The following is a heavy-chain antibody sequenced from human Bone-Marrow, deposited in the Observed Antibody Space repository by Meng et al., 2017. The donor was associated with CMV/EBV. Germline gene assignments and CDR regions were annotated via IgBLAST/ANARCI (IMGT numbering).Heavy chain of an antibody. CDR3: AVRFCSGGSCAVGALGAFDY. CDR2: IYSGGST. J-gene: IGHJ4*02. V-gene: IGHV3-53*01. CDR1: GFTVSSNY. D-gene: IGHD2-15*01. Sequence: GESLKISCAASGFTVSSNYMSWVRQAPGKGLEWVSVIYSGGSTYYADSVKGRFTISRDNSKNTLYLQMNSLRAEDTAVYYCAVRFCSGGSCAVGALGAFDYWGQGNLVTVPS.